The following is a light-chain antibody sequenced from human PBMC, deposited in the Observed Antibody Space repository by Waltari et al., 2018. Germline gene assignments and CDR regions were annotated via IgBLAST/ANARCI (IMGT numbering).Light chain of an antibody. J-gene: IGLJ1*01. CDR1: SSHIGSNT. V-gene: IGLV1-44*01. CDR2: SNT. CDR3: AAWDDSLNGLYV. Sequence: QSVLTQPPSASGTPGQRVTISCSGSSSHIGSNTVTWYQQLPGTVPNLLIYSNTQRPSGVPDRVSGSKSCTSASLAISGLQSEDEADYYCAAWDDSLNGLYVFGTGTKVTVL.